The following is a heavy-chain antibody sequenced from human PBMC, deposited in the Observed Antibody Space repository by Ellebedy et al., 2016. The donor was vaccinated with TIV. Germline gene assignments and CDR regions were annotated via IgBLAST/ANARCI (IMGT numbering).Heavy chain of an antibody. CDR2: ITGRGIHT. CDR1: GFTFSNFA. D-gene: IGHD6-13*01. V-gene: IGHV3-23*01. J-gene: IGHJ4*02. CDR3: ARAYSSSWSGYFDS. Sequence: GESLKISXAVSGFTFSNFAMTWVRQAPGKGLEWVSSITGRGIHTYYAESVKGRFTISRDNGKNFLYLQMNNLRLEDTALYYCARAYSSSWSGYFDSWGQGTQVTVSS.